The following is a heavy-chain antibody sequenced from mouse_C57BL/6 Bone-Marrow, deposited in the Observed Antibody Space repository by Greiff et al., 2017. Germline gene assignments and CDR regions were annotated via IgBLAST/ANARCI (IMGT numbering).Heavy chain of an antibody. CDR2: ISSGSSTI. Sequence: EVMLVESGGGLVKPGGSLKLSCAASGFTFSDYGMHWVRQAPEKGLEWVAYISSGSSTIYYADTVKGRFTISRDNAKNTLFLQMTSLRSEDTAMYYCARTYCYGSSRGFAYWGQGTLVTVSA. CDR3: ARTYCYGSSRGFAY. CDR1: GFTFSDYG. D-gene: IGHD1-1*01. J-gene: IGHJ3*01. V-gene: IGHV5-17*01.